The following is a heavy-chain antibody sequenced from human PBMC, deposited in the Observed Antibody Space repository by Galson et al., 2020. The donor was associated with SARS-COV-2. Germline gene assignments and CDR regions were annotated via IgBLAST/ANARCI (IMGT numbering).Heavy chain of an antibody. V-gene: IGHV3-33*01. CDR1: GFTFSRYG. D-gene: IGHD3-10*01. CDR2: IWYDGSNK. CDR3: AAELSDYYGSGSYYNGYGMDV. Sequence: GGSLRLSCAASGFTFSRYGMHWVRQAPGKGLEWVAVIWYDGSNKYYADSVKGRFTISRDNSKNTLYLQMNSLRAEDTAVYYCAAELSDYYGSGSYYNGYGMDVWGQGTTVTVSS. J-gene: IGHJ6*02.